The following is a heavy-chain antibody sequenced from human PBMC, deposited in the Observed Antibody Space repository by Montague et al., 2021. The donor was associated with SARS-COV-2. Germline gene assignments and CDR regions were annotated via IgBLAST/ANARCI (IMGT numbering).Heavy chain of an antibody. CDR1: GASISTGTYY. CDR3: ARAYSGYVDY. D-gene: IGHD1-26*01. CDR2: IFHSGST. V-gene: IGHV4-39*07. J-gene: IGHJ4*02. Sequence: SETLSLTCTVSGASISTGTYYWGWIRQPPGKGLEWIGNIFHSGSTYYNPSLKSRVTISVDTSKNQFSLKLSSVTAADTAVYYCARAYSGYVDYWGQGTLVTVSS.